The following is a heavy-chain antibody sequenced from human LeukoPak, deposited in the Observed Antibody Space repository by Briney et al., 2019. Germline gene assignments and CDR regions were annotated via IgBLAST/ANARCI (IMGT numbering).Heavy chain of an antibody. CDR1: GGSFSTFSGYA. D-gene: IGHD6-13*01. J-gene: IGHJ5*02. V-gene: IGHV1-69*05. CDR2: IIPKFGTA. CDR3: AREDRSYSSSWYNPYNWFDP. Sequence: SVKVSCKASGGSFSTFSGYAVSWVRQAPGQGLEWMGRIIPKFGTANYAQRFLGRVTITTDESTSTVYMQLSSQTSEDTAVYYCAREDRSYSSSWYNPYNWFDPWGQGTLVTVSS.